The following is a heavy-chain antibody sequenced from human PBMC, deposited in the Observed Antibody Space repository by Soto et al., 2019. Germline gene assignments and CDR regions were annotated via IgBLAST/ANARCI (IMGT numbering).Heavy chain of an antibody. D-gene: IGHD5-12*01. Sequence: SVKVSCKASGGTFSNYAITWVRQAPGQGHEWLGRIIPIFGSANYAQKFQGRVTITADESTTTACMELSSLRSDDTAVYYCAKDGGKDGYFGNWFDPWGRGTLVTVSS. V-gene: IGHV1-69*13. CDR1: GGTFSNYA. CDR3: AKDGGKDGYFGNWFDP. CDR2: IIPIFGSA. J-gene: IGHJ5*02.